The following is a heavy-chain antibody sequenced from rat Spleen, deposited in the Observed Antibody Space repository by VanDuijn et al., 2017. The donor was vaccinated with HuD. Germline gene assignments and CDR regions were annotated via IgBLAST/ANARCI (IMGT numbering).Heavy chain of an antibody. D-gene: IGHD1-12*03. CDR1: GFSLSSYG. Sequence: QVQLKESGPGLVQPSQTLSLTCTVSGFSLSSYGVIWVRKPPGKGLEWIAAISSGGSTYYNSALKSRLSISRDTSKSQVFLKVNNLQTEDTAMYFCASQYYYDGYYRDYWGQGVMVTVSS. CDR2: ISSGGST. J-gene: IGHJ2*01. CDR3: ASQYYYDGYYRDY. V-gene: IGHV2S8*01.